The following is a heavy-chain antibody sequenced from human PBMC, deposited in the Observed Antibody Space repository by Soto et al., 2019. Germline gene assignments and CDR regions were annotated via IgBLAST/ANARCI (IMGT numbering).Heavy chain of an antibody. CDR3: AAVVGANRYWYFDL. V-gene: IGHV4-59*08. CDR2: IYNSGST. J-gene: IGHJ2*01. Sequence: QVQLQESGPGLVKPSETLSLTCTVSGGSISSYYWSWIRQSPGKGLECIGYIYNSGSTNYNPSLKSRVTISLDTSKTQFSLNLSSVTAADTAVYYCAAVVGANRYWYFDLWGRGTLVTVSS. D-gene: IGHD1-26*01. CDR1: GGSISSYY.